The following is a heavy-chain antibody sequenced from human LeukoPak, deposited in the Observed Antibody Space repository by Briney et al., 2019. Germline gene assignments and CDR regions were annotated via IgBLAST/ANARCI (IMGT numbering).Heavy chain of an antibody. V-gene: IGHV1-18*01. J-gene: IGHJ4*02. D-gene: IGHD3-10*01. CDR1: GYTLTSYG. Sequence: GASVKVSCKASGYTLTSYGFSWVRQAPGQGLEWMGWISGYNGNTNYAQNLQGRVTMTIDTSTSTAYMELRSLRSDDTAVYYCARDPAFRGAQMEYWVQGTLVTVSS. CDR2: ISGYNGNT. CDR3: ARDPAFRGAQMEY.